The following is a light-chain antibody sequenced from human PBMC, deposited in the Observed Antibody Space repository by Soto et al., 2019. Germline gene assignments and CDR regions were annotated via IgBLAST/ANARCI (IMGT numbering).Light chain of an antibody. CDR2: EVS. J-gene: IGLJ2*01. CDR1: GSDVGNYVF. CDR3: CSYTGSLTLL. V-gene: IGLV2-14*01. Sequence: QSALTQPASVSGSPGQSITISCTGTGSDVGNYVFVSWYQQYPGKAPKLMIYEVSNRPSGVSNRFSGSKSGNTASLTISGLQAEDEADYYCCSYTGSLTLLFGGGTKLTVL.